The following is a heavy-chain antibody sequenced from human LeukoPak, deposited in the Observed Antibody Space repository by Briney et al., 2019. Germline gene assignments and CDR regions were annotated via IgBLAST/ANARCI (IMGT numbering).Heavy chain of an antibody. CDR3: ATGSLGQTYFDL. Sequence: GGSLRLSCAASGFTFSIRWMHWVRHAPGKGLVWVSYVTSDGSNTVYADSVKGRFNISRDNAKNTLYLQMNSLRVEDTAVYYCATGSLGQTYFDLWGRGTLVTVSS. CDR2: VTSDGSNT. D-gene: IGHD7-27*01. J-gene: IGHJ2*01. V-gene: IGHV3-74*01. CDR1: GFTFSIRW.